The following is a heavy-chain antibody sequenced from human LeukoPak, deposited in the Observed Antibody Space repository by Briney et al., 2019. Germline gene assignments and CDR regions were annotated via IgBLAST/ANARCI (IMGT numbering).Heavy chain of an antibody. CDR2: IKQDGSEK. CDR1: GFTFSSSA. CDR3: ARGNGYNNNYFDY. J-gene: IGHJ4*02. Sequence: PGGSLRLSCAASGFTFSSSAMSWVRQAPGKGLEWVANIKQDGSEKKYVDSVEGRFTISRDNAKKLLYLQMDSLRVEDTAVYYCARGNGYNNNYFDYWGQGTLVTVSS. V-gene: IGHV3-7*01. D-gene: IGHD5-24*01.